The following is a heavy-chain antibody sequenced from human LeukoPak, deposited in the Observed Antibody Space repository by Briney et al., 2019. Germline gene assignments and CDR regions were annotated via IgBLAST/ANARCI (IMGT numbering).Heavy chain of an antibody. CDR2: IYHSGDS. Sequence: SETLSLTCSVSGXSVSSGTDYWSWIRQPPGKGQEWIGYIYHSGDSYYNPSLKSRVSMSIDTSKNQFYLKLSSVTAADTAVYYCAPYYSPVNFAYWGQGTLVTVSS. CDR3: APYYSPVNFAY. V-gene: IGHV4-61*01. J-gene: IGHJ4*02. CDR1: GXSVSSGTDY. D-gene: IGHD3-10*01.